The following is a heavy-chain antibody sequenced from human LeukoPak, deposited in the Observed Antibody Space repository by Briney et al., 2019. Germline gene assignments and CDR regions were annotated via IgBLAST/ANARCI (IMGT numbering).Heavy chain of an antibody. Sequence: GGSLRLSCAASGFTFSSYGMHWVRQAPGKGLEWVAVISYDGSNKYYADSVKGRFTISRDNSKNTLYLQMNSLRAEDTAVYYCARTPRYCSGGSCYSVYFQHWGQGTLVTVSS. J-gene: IGHJ1*01. CDR1: GFTFSSYG. D-gene: IGHD2-15*01. CDR3: ARTPRYCSGGSCYSVYFQH. V-gene: IGHV3-30*03. CDR2: ISYDGSNK.